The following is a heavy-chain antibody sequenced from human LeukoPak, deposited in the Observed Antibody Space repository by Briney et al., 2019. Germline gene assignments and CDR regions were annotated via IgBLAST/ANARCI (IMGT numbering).Heavy chain of an antibody. CDR2: IYTSGST. V-gene: IGHV4-4*07. CDR1: GGSISSYY. D-gene: IGHD6-6*01. J-gene: IGHJ4*02. CDR3: ARGSSRYRVSGATFFDY. Sequence: SETLSLTCTVSGGSISSYYWSWIRQPAGKGLEWIGRIYTSGSTNYNPSLKSRVTISVDTSKNQFSLKLSSVTAADTAVYYCARGSSRYRVSGATFFDYWGQGTLVTVSS.